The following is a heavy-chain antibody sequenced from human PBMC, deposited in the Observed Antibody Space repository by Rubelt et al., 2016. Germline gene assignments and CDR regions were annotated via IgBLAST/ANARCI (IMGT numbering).Heavy chain of an antibody. D-gene: IGHD6-13*01. Sequence: VRPGGSLRLSCAASGFTFGGYSMNWLRQAPGKGLEWVSYISSSSSLIYYADSVKGRFTISRDNAKNSLYLQMNSLRAADTAVYYCARDGIAAAGYYYYYGMDVWGQGTTVTVSS. V-gene: IGHV3-48*04. J-gene: IGHJ6*02. CDR3: ARDGIAAAGYYYYYGMDV. CDR1: GFTFGGYS. CDR2: ISSSSSLI.